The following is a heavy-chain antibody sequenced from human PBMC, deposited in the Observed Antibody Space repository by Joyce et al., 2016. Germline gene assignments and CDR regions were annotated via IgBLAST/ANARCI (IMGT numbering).Heavy chain of an antibody. V-gene: IGHV4-34*01. CDR1: GGPFRGFF. J-gene: IGHJ4*02. CDR3: ARSQWLAPWMY. CDR2: INKSGVT. Sequence: QVQLQQWGAGLLKPSETLSLTCAVSGGPFRGFFWTWVRQPPGKGLEWIGDINKSGVTNYNPSLKPRVTFSVDTSKNQFSLKLTSLSAADTAVYYCARSQWLAPWMYWGQGTPVTVSS. D-gene: IGHD6-19*01.